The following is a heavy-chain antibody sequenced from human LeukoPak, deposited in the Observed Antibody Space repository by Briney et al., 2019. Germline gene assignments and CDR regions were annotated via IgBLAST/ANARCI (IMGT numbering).Heavy chain of an antibody. CDR2: IYYSGST. CDR3: ARLDYGDWKFDY. V-gene: IGHV4-59*01. CDR1: GGSISSYY. J-gene: IGHJ4*02. D-gene: IGHD4-17*01. Sequence: PSETLSLTCTVSGGSISSYYWSWIWQPPGKGLEWIGYIYYSGSTNYNPSLKSRVTISVDTSKNQFSLKLSSVTAADTAVYYCARLDYGDWKFDYWGLGTLVTVSS.